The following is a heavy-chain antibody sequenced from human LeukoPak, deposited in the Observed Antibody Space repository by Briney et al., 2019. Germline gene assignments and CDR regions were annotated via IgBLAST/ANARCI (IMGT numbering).Heavy chain of an antibody. CDR3: AKDNYYGSGSFFDY. D-gene: IGHD3-10*01. Sequence: GGSLRLSCAASGFTFSSYGMHWVRQAPGKGLEWVAVIWYDGSNKYYADSVKGRFTISRDISKNTLYLQMNSLRADDTAIYYCAKDNYYGSGSFFDYWGQGTLVTVSS. V-gene: IGHV3-30*02. CDR1: GFTFSSYG. J-gene: IGHJ4*02. CDR2: IWYDGSNK.